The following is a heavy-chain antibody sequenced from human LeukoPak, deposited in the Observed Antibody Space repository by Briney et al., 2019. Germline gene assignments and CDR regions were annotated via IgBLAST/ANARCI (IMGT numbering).Heavy chain of an antibody. CDR2: IIPIFGTA. CDR1: GGTFSSYA. Sequence: SVKVSCKASGGTFSSYAISWVRQAPGQGLEWIGGIIPIFGTANYAQKFQGRVTITADESTSTAYMELSSLRSEDTAVYYCARDRVEMATISAFDIWGQGTMVTVSS. CDR3: ARDRVEMATISAFDI. V-gene: IGHV1-69*13. D-gene: IGHD5-24*01. J-gene: IGHJ3*02.